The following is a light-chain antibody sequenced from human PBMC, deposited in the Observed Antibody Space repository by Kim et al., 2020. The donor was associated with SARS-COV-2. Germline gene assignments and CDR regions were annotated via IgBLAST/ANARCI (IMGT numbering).Light chain of an antibody. Sequence: SYELTQPPSVSVAPGKTARITCGGNNIGSKSVHWYQQKPGQAPVLVIYYDSDRPSGIPERFSGSNSGNTATLTISRVEAGDAADYYCQVWDRSSDHAVFG. CDR2: YDS. V-gene: IGLV3-21*04. J-gene: IGLJ3*02. CDR1: NIGSKS. CDR3: QVWDRSSDHAV.